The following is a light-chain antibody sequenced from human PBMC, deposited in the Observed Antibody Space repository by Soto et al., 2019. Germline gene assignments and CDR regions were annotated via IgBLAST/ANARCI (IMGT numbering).Light chain of an antibody. Sequence: AIRMTQSPSSLSASTGDRVTITCRASQCISSYLAWYQQKPGKAPKLLIYAASTLQSGVPSRFSGSGSGTDFTLTISCLQSEDFATYYCQQYYSYPPITFGQGTRLEI. CDR2: AAS. CDR3: QQYYSYPPIT. CDR1: QCISSY. V-gene: IGKV1-8*01. J-gene: IGKJ5*01.